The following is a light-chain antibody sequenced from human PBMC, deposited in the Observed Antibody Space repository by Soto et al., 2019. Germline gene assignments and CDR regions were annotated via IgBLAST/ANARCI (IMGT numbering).Light chain of an antibody. CDR2: WAS. J-gene: IGKJ1*01. Sequence: DIVMTQSPDSLAVSLGERATINCKSSQSVLYSSNNKNYLAWYQQKPGQPPKLLIYWASTRESGVPDRFSGSGSGTDFTLTISSLQADDLAVYYCQQYYSTPPTFGQGTKVEIK. V-gene: IGKV4-1*01. CDR1: QSVLYSSNNKNY. CDR3: QQYYSTPPT.